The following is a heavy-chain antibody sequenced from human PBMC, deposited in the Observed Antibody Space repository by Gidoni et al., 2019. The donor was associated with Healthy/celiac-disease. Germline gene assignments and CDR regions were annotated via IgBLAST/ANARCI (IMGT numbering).Heavy chain of an antibody. J-gene: IGHJ2*01. CDR1: GGSISSYY. Sequence: QVQLQESGPGLVKPSATLSLTCTVSGGSISSYYWSWIRQPPGKGLEWCGYIYYSGSTNYHPSLKSRVTISLDTSKNQFSLKLSSVTAADTAVYYCARDAYDATHWYFDLWGRGTLVTVSS. CDR2: IYYSGST. CDR3: ARDAYDATHWYFDL. V-gene: IGHV4-59*01. D-gene: IGHD3-22*01.